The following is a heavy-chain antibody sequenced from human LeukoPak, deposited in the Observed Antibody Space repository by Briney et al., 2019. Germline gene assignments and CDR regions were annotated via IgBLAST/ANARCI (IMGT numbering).Heavy chain of an antibody. V-gene: IGHV3-11*06. D-gene: IGHD6-13*01. CDR1: GFIFSDYY. CDR2: ISGSGSDT. CDR3: ARVGSIAAAGIPDY. J-gene: IGHJ4*02. Sequence: GGSLRLSCAASGFIFSDYYMTWIRQAPGKGLEWLSYISGSGSDTNYADSVKGRFTTSRDNAKNSLYLQMNSLRAEDTAVYYCARVGSIAAAGIPDYWGQGTLVTVSS.